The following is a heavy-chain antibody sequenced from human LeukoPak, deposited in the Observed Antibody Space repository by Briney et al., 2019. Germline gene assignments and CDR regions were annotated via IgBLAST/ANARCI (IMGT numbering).Heavy chain of an antibody. CDR3: ARVFRREIRY. Sequence: PSETLSFTCAVYGGSFTGYYWSWIRQPPGKGLEWIGEINHIGSTNYNPSLKSRVTISLDTSKNQFSLKLSSVIAADTAVYYCARVFRREIRYWGQGTQVTVSS. J-gene: IGHJ4*02. D-gene: IGHD1-26*01. V-gene: IGHV4-34*01. CDR2: INHIGST. CDR1: GGSFTGYY.